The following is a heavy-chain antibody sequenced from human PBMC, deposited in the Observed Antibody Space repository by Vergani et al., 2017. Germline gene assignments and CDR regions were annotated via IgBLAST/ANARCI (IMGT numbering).Heavy chain of an antibody. V-gene: IGHV3-21*02. Sequence: VQLVESGGGVVQPGGSLRLSCEASGFNFQIYWMGWVRQTAEKGLEWVSSISSSSSYIYYADSVKGRFTISRDNSKNTLYLQMSSLRAEDTAVYYCARDQGPAAIRLNVGNYMDVWGKGTTVIVSS. J-gene: IGHJ6*03. CDR2: ISSSSSYI. CDR1: GFNFQIYW. D-gene: IGHD2-2*02. CDR3: ARDQGPAAIRLNVGNYMDV.